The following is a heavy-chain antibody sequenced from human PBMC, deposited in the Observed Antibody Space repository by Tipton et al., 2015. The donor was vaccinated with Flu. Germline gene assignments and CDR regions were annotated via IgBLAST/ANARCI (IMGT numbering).Heavy chain of an antibody. J-gene: IGHJ5*02. CDR1: GFPLTTSGAA. CDR2: IYWDDDK. D-gene: IGHD2-2*02. V-gene: IGHV2-5*02. Sequence: LVKPTETLTLTCIISGFPLTTSGAAVAWIRQPPGKALELVALIYWDDDKRYNASLKSRLTITKDTSKNQVVLTMTNLDPLDTATYYCADGSRFCTPSTCYNGFYFKSWGQGALVTVSS. CDR3: ADGSRFCTPSTCYNGFYFKS.